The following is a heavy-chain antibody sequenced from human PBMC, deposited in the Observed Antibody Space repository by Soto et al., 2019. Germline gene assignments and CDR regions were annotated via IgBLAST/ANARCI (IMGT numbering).Heavy chain of an antibody. Sequence: RLSCAASEFTFSSYWMSWVRQAPGKGLEWVANIKQDGSEKYYVDSVKGRFTISRDNAKNSLYLQMNSLRAEDTAVYYCARDGGYYYDSSGYPYFDYWGQGTLVTVSS. J-gene: IGHJ4*02. CDR3: ARDGGYYYDSSGYPYFDY. V-gene: IGHV3-7*03. D-gene: IGHD3-22*01. CDR2: IKQDGSEK. CDR1: EFTFSSYW.